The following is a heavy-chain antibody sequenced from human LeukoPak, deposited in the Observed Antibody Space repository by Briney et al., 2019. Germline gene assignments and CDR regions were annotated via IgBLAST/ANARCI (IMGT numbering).Heavy chain of an antibody. D-gene: IGHD3-3*01. V-gene: IGHV3-7*01. Sequence: GGSLRLSCAASGFTFSSYWMSWVRQAPGKGLEWVANIKQDGSEKYYVDSVKGRFTISRDNAKNSLYLQMNSLRAEDTAVYYCASFIHYDFWSGYYTGNTDDYWGQGTLVTVSS. J-gene: IGHJ4*02. CDR2: IKQDGSEK. CDR1: GFTFSSYW. CDR3: ASFIHYDFWSGYYTGNTDDY.